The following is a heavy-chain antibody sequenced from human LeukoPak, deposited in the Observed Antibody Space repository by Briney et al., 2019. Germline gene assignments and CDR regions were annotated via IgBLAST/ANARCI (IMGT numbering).Heavy chain of an antibody. V-gene: IGHV4-34*01. J-gene: IGHJ6*03. CDR2: INHSGST. CDR1: GGSFSGYY. CDR3: ARRETRPRYYYCMDV. Sequence: PSETPSLTCAVYGGSFSGYYWSWIRQPPGKGLEWIGEINHSGSTNYNPSLKSRVTISVDTSKNQFSLKLSSVTAADTAVYYCARRETRPRYYYCMDVWGKGTTVTVSS.